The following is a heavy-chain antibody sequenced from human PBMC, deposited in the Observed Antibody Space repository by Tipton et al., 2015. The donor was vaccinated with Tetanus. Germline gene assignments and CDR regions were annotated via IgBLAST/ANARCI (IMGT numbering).Heavy chain of an antibody. CDR1: EFTFSSYA. J-gene: IGHJ6*02. CDR2: INPDGRRT. V-gene: IGHV3-74*01. D-gene: IGHD1-1*01. CDR3: ARRSLTNYGLDV. Sequence: GSLRLSCAASEFTFSSYAMHWVRQTPGKGLVWISRINPDGRRTNYADSVKGRFTISRDHAKNTVYLQMNSLRAEDTAVYFCARRSLTNYGLDVWGQGTPVTVSS.